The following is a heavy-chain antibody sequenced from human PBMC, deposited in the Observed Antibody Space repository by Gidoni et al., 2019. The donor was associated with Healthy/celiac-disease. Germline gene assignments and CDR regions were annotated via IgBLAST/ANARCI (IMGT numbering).Heavy chain of an antibody. CDR1: GGSFSGYY. J-gene: IGHJ4*02. D-gene: IGHD6-19*01. CDR3: ARGRIAVARFFDY. CDR2: INHSGST. Sequence: QVQLQQWGAGLLKPSETLSLTCAVYGGSFSGYYWSWIRQPPGKGLEWIGEINHSGSTNYHPSLKSRVTISVDTSKNQFSLKLSSVTAADTAVYYCARGRIAVARFFDYWGQGTLVTVSS. V-gene: IGHV4-34*01.